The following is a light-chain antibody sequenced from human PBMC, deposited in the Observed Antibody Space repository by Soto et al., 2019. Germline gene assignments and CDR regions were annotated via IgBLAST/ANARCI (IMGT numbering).Light chain of an antibody. V-gene: IGKV3D-15*01. J-gene: IGKJ3*01. Sequence: EIVMTQSPATLSVSPGERATLSCRASQSLSSNVAWYQQKPGQVPRLLIYGASTRATGILARFSGSRSGTEFTLTISSLQSEDFAVYYCQQYNNWPFTFGPGTKVDIK. CDR3: QQYNNWPFT. CDR1: QSLSSN. CDR2: GAS.